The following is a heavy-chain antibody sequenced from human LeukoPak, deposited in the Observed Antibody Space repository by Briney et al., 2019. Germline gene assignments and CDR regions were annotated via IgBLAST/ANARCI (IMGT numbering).Heavy chain of an antibody. D-gene: IGHD2-2*01. CDR1: GGSISSSSYY. J-gene: IGHJ6*02. V-gene: IGHV4-39*07. CDR3: AREEVVPAAPFYYYYGMDV. Sequence: SETLSLTCTVSGGSISSSSYYWGWIRQPPGKGLEWIGSIYYSGSTYYNPSLKSRVTISVDTSKNRFSLKLSSVTAADTAVYYCAREEVVPAAPFYYYYGMDVWGQGTTVTVSS. CDR2: IYYSGST.